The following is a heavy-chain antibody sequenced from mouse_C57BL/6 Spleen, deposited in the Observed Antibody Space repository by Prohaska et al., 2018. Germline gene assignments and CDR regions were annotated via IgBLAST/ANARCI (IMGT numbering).Heavy chain of an antibody. CDR2: IYPRSGNT. J-gene: IGHJ2*01. CDR3: ARSDDYFDY. Sequence: QSTGQGLEWIGEIYPRSGNTYYNEKFKGKATLTADKSSSTAYMELRSLTSEDSAVYFCARSDDYFDYWGPRHHSHSLL. V-gene: IGHV1-81*01.